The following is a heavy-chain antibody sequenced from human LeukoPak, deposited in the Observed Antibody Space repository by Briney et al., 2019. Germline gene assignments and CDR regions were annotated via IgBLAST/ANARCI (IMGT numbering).Heavy chain of an antibody. CDR2: INHSGST. D-gene: IGHD5-24*01. J-gene: IGHJ4*02. V-gene: IGHV4-34*01. Sequence: PSETLSLTCAVYGGSFSGYYWSWIRQPPGKGLEWIGEINHSGSTNYNPSLKSRVTISVDTSKYQFSLKLSSVTAADTAVYYCARGLRWLQSKRGFDYWGQGTLVTVSS. CDR3: ARGLRWLQSKRGFDY. CDR1: GGSFSGYY.